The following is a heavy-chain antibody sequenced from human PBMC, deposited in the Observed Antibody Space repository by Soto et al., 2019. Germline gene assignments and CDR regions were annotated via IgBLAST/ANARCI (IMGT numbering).Heavy chain of an antibody. Sequence: GGSLRLSCAASGFTFSDYAMGWVRQAPGKGLQWVSSFSGNDGSTYYSDSVKGRFTISRDNSKNTLYLHLSSLRAEDTAIYYCAKDRHPGVTGLFDFWGRGTLVTVSS. CDR2: FSGNDGST. V-gene: IGHV3-23*01. CDR3: AKDRHPGVTGLFDF. CDR1: GFTFSDYA. D-gene: IGHD2-8*01. J-gene: IGHJ4*02.